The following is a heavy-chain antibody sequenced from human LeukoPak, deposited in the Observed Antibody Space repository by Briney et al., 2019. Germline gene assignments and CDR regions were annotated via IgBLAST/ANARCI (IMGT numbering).Heavy chain of an antibody. J-gene: IGHJ4*02. CDR2: INPNSGGT. Sequence: ASVKVSCKASGYTLTGYYMNWVRQAPGQGLEWMGWINPNSGGTNYAQKFQGRVTMTRDTPISTAYMELSRLRSDDTAVYYCAGTRYSSGWYYFDYWGQGTLVTVSS. V-gene: IGHV1-2*02. CDR1: GYTLTGYY. D-gene: IGHD6-19*01. CDR3: AGTRYSSGWYYFDY.